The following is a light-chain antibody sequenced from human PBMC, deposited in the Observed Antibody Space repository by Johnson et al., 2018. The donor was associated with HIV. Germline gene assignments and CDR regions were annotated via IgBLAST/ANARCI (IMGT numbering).Light chain of an antibody. CDR3: GTWDSSLSGV. CDR2: SND. CDR1: NSNIGNNY. V-gene: IGLV1-51*01. J-gene: IGLJ1*01. Sequence: QAVLTQPPSVSAAPGQKVTISCSGSNSNIGNNYVSWYQQLPGTAPKLLIYSNDKRPSGIPDRFSGSKSGTSATLGITGLQSGDEANYYCGTWDSSLSGVFGTGTAVTVL.